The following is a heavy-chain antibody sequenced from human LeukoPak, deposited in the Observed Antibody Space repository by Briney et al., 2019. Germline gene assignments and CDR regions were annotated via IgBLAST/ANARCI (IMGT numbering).Heavy chain of an antibody. J-gene: IGHJ6*03. CDR2: IRSKAYGGTT. CDR3: TRAWLLAGYMDV. D-gene: IGHD3-10*01. CDR1: GFTFGDYA. V-gene: IGHV3-49*03. Sequence: GGSLRLACTASGFTFGDYAMSWFRQAPGKGLEWVGFIRSKAYGGTTEYAASVKGRFTISRDDSRSIAYLQMNSLKNEDTAVYYCTRAWLLAGYMDVWGKGTTVTVSS.